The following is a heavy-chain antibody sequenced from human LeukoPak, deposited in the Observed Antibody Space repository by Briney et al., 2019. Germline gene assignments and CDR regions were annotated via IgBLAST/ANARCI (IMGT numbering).Heavy chain of an antibody. Sequence: SETLSLTCTVSGGSISGYYWSWIRQPPGKGLDWIGYIYYSGGTHYNPSIKSRVTISVDTSKNQFSLNLSSVSAADTAVYYCERLSKYGSGTYYPDVWGQGTTVSVSS. CDR2: IYYSGGT. J-gene: IGHJ6*02. D-gene: IGHD3-10*01. V-gene: IGHV4-59*08. CDR1: GGSISGYY. CDR3: ERLSKYGSGTYYPDV.